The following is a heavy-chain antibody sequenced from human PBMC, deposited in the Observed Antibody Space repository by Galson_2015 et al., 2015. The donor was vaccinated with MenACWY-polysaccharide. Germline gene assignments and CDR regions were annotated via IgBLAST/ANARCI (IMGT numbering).Heavy chain of an antibody. Sequence: SSSYIYYADSVKGRFIISRDNAENSLYLQMNSLRPEDTAVYYCARDTRPYSYGSESYYYYGMDVWGQGTTVTVSS. V-gene: IGHV3-21*01. J-gene: IGHJ6*02. CDR2: SSSYI. CDR3: ARDTRPYSYGSESYYYYGMDV. D-gene: IGHD3-10*01.